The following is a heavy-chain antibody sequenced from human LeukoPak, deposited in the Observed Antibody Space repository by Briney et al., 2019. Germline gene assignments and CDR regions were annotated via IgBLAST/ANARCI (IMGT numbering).Heavy chain of an antibody. Sequence: GGSLRLSCAASGFTFTTYTTHWVRQAPGKGLEYVSAVTGNGGSTYYADSVKGRFTISRDNSKNTLYLQLGSLRDEDMAVYYCARERNYYYFDYWGQGTLVTVSS. CDR2: VTGNGGST. CDR3: ARERNYYYFDY. D-gene: IGHD1-7*01. J-gene: IGHJ4*02. V-gene: IGHV3-64*02. CDR1: GFTFTTYT.